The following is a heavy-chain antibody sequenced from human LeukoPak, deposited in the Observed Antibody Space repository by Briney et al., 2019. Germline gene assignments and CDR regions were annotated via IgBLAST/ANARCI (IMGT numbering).Heavy chain of an antibody. J-gene: IGHJ6*03. V-gene: IGHV3-7*01. Sequence: GGSLRLSCAASGFTFSDHYMDWVRQAPGKGLEWVANIKQDGSEKYYVDSVKGRFTISRDNAKNSLYLQMNSLRAEDTAVYYCARAVTILRKGHYYYYYMDVWGKGTTVTVSS. CDR1: GFTFSDHY. CDR2: IKQDGSEK. CDR3: ARAVTILRKGHYYYYYMDV. D-gene: IGHD3-3*01.